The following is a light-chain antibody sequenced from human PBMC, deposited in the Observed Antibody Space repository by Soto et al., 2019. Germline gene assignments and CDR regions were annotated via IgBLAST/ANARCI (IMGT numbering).Light chain of an antibody. CDR2: DAS. Sequence: EVVLTQSPSTLSLSPGERATLSCRASQSVSSYLAWYQQKPGQAPRLLIYDASDRATGIPARFSGSGSGTDFTLTISSLEPEDFAVYYCQHRSDWPPFTFGGGTKVDIK. CDR3: QHRSDWPPFT. CDR1: QSVSSY. V-gene: IGKV3-11*01. J-gene: IGKJ4*01.